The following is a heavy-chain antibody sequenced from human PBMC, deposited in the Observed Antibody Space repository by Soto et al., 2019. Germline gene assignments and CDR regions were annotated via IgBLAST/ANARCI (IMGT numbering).Heavy chain of an antibody. J-gene: IGHJ6*02. V-gene: IGHV1-18*01. D-gene: IGHD2-2*01. Sequence: ASVKVSCKASGYTFTSYGISWVRQAPGQGLEWMGWISAYNGNTNYAQKLQGRVTMTTDTSTSTAYMELRSLRSDDTAVYYCAREEYCSSTSCSKYYYYGMDVWGQGTTVTVSS. CDR3: AREEYCSSTSCSKYYYYGMDV. CDR2: ISAYNGNT. CDR1: GYTFTSYG.